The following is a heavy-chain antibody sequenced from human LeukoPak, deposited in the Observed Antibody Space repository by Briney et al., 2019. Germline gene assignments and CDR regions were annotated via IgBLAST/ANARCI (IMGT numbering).Heavy chain of an antibody. D-gene: IGHD4-23*01. CDR2: IYYSGST. CDR3: ARDAVYGGNYF. Sequence: SETLSLTCTVSGGSISSSSYYWGWIRQPPGKGLEWIGSIYYSGSTYYNPSLKSRVTISVDTSKNQFSLKLSSVTAADTAVYYCARDAVYGGNYFWGRGTLVTVSS. J-gene: IGHJ4*02. V-gene: IGHV4-39*07. CDR1: GGSISSSSYY.